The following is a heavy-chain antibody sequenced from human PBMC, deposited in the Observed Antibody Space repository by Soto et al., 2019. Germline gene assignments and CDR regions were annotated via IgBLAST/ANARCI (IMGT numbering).Heavy chain of an antibody. CDR2: IYPSGST. CDR1: GGSIRSGGYS. D-gene: IGHD2-2*01. CDR3: ARVPDY. J-gene: IGHJ4*02. V-gene: IGHV4-30-2*01. Sequence: QLQLQESGSGLVKPSQTLSLTCAVSGGSIRSGGYSWSWIRQPPGTGLEWIGYIYPSGSTYYNPALKSRVTISVVRSTHQFSLKLSSVTAADTAGYYWARVPDYWGQGTLVTVAS.